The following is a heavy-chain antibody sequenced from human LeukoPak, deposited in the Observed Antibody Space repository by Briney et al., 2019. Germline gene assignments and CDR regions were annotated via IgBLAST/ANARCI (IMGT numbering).Heavy chain of an antibody. Sequence: SETLSLTCTVSGGSISSYYWSWIRQPPGKGLEWIGYIYYSGSTNYNPSPKSRVTISVDTSKNQFSLKLSSVTAADTAVYYCARRSQTVIASGALDIWGQGTMVTVSS. CDR3: ARRSQTVIASGALDI. CDR2: IYYSGST. CDR1: GGSISSYY. D-gene: IGHD3-10*01. V-gene: IGHV4-59*08. J-gene: IGHJ3*02.